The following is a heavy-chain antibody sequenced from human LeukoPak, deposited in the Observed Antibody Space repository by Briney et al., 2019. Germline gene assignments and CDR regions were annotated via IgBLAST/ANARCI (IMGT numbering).Heavy chain of an antibody. CDR3: ARGEIAAAEGT. V-gene: IGHV3-30-3*01. D-gene: IGHD6-13*01. CDR1: GFTFSSYA. Sequence: GGSLRLSCAASGFTFSSYAMHWVRQAPGKGLEWVAVISYDGSNKYYADSVKGRFTISRDNSKNTLYLQMNSLRAEDTAVYYCARGEIAAAEGTWGQGTLVTVSS. CDR2: ISYDGSNK. J-gene: IGHJ4*02.